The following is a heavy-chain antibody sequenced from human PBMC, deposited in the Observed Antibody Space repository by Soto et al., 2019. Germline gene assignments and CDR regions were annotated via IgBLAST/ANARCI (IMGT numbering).Heavy chain of an antibody. J-gene: IGHJ4*02. Sequence: GGSLRLSCAASGFTFSNAWMNWVRQAPGKGLEWVGRIKSKTDGGTTDYAAPVKGRFTISRDDSKNTLYLQMNSLKTEDTAVYYCTTTHRYYDSSGYYPLSPAGDYWGQGTLVTVSS. CDR1: GFTFSNAW. CDR2: IKSKTDGGTT. D-gene: IGHD3-22*01. V-gene: IGHV3-15*07. CDR3: TTTHRYYDSSGYYPLSPAGDY.